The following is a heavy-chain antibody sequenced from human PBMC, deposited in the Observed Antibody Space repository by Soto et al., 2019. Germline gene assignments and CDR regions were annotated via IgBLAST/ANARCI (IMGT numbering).Heavy chain of an antibody. J-gene: IGHJ3*02. D-gene: IGHD2-21*01. CDR3: AHLPQGPIYEPSDAFDI. V-gene: IGHV3-11*01. CDR1: GFTFSDYY. CDR2: ISSSGSTI. Sequence: PGGSLRLSCAASGFTFSDYYMSWIRQAPGKGLEWVSYISSSGSTIYYADSVKGRFTISRDNAKNSLYLQMNSLRAEDTAVYYCAHLPQGPIYEPSDAFDIWGQGTMVTVSS.